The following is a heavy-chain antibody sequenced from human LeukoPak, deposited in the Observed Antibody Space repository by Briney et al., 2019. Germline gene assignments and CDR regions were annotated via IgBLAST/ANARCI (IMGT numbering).Heavy chain of an antibody. CDR2: IIPIFGTA. D-gene: IGHD2-2*01. CDR3: ARDVGHCSSTSCYEDAFDI. Sequence: ASVKVSCKASGGTFSSYAISWVRQAPGQGLEWMGGIIPIFGTANYEQKFQGRVTITADESTSTAYMELSSLRSEDTAVYYCARDVGHCSSTSCYEDAFDIWGQGTMVTVSS. J-gene: IGHJ3*02. V-gene: IGHV1-69*13. CDR1: GGTFSSYA.